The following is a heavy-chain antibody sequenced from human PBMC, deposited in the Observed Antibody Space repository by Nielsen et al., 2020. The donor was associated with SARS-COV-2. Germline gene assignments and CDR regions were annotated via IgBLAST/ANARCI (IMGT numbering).Heavy chain of an antibody. Sequence: SETLSLTCTVSGGSISSYYWSWIRQPPGKGLEWIGYIYYSGSTNYNPSLKSRVTISLDTSEKKFALRLTSLTAADTAVYFCAREDYSNSWYDYWGQGALVTVSS. CDR1: GGSISSYY. D-gene: IGHD6-19*01. J-gene: IGHJ4*02. CDR2: IYYSGST. CDR3: AREDYSNSWYDY. V-gene: IGHV4-59*01.